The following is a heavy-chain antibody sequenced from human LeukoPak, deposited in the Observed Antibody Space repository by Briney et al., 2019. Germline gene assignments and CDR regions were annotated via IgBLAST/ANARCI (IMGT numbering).Heavy chain of an antibody. CDR3: ARQSGYDLN. J-gene: IGHJ4*02. CDR1: GGSFSGYY. V-gene: IGHV4-34*01. CDR2: INHSGST. D-gene: IGHD5-12*01. Sequence: ASETLSLTCAVYGGSFSGYYWSWIRQPPGKGLEWIGEINHSGSTNYNPSLKSRVTISVDTSKDQFSLKLSSVTAADTAVYYCARQSGYDLNWGQGTLVTVPS.